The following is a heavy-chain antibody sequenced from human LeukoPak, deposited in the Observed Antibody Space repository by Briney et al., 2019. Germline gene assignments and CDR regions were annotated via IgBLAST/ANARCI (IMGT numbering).Heavy chain of an antibody. CDR1: GYTFTSYA. D-gene: IGHD3-3*01. CDR3: ARDSPQDYDFWSGYPSHYYYGMDV. Sequence: ASVKVSCKASGYTFTSYAMHWVRQAPGQRLEWMGWINAGNGNTKYSQKFQGRVTITRDTSASTAYMELSSLRSEDTAVYYCARDSPQDYDFWSGYPSHYYYGMDVWGQGTTVTVSS. J-gene: IGHJ6*02. CDR2: INAGNGNT. V-gene: IGHV1-3*01.